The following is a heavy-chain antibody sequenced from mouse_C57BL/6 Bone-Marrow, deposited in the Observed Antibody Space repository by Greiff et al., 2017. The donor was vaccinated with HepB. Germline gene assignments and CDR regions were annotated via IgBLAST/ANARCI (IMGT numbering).Heavy chain of an antibody. J-gene: IGHJ4*01. D-gene: IGHD3-1*01. Sequence: EVMLVESGGDLVKPGGSLKLSCAASGFTFSSYGMSWVRQTPDKRLEWVATISSGGSCTYYPDSVKGRFTISRDNAKNTLYLQMSSLKSEDTAMYYCARRGLYYYAMDYWGQGTSVTVSS. V-gene: IGHV5-6*02. CDR3: ARRGLYYYAMDY. CDR1: GFTFSSYG. CDR2: ISSGGSCT.